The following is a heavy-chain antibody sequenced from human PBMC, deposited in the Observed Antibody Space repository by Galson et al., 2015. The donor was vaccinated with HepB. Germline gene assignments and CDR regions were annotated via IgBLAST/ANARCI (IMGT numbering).Heavy chain of an antibody. CDR2: ISWDGKTA. CDR3: AKDYFDSSGGTYYYYGMDA. Sequence: LRLSCAASGFRFEDYTMHWVRQTPGKGLEWLSFISWDGKTASYADSVRGRFIISRDNNKNSLYLEMKSLRIDDTALYYCAKDYFDSSGGTYYYYGMDAWGPWTTVTVAS. J-gene: IGHJ6*02. D-gene: IGHD3-22*01. CDR1: GFRFEDYT. V-gene: IGHV3-43*01.